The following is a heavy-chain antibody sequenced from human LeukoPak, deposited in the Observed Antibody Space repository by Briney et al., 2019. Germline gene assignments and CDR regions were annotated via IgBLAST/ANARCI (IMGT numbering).Heavy chain of an antibody. D-gene: IGHD6-13*01. CDR1: GGSISSYY. CDR2: IHSYEGF. J-gene: IGHJ4*02. CDR3: ARLSQSTSWYDDY. Sequence: PSETLSLTCSVSGGSISSYYWCWIRQPAGKGLEWIGRIHSYEGFNYNPSLGSRVTMSVDTSKNQFSLKLSSVTAADTAVYYCARLSQSTSWYDDYWGQGTLVTVSS. V-gene: IGHV4-4*07.